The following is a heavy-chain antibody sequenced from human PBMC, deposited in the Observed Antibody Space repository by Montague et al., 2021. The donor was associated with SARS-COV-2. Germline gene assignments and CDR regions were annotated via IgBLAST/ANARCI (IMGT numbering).Heavy chain of an antibody. D-gene: IGHD3-3*01. V-gene: IGHV6-1*01. CDR1: GDSVSSHSAA. J-gene: IGHJ4*02. CDR3: ARKASRGITIFGVVTASYYFDY. CDR2: TYYRSKWYN. Sequence: CAISGDSVSSHSAAWNWIRQSPSRGLEWLGRTYYRSKWYNDYAVSVKSRITINPDTSKNQFSLKLSSVTAADTAVYYCARKASRGITIFGVVTASYYFDYWGQGTLVTVSS.